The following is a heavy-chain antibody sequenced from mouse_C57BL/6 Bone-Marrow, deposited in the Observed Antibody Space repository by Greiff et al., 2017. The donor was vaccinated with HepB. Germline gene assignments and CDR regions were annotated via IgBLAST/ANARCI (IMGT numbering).Heavy chain of an antibody. CDR2: ISSGSSTI. Sequence: DVMLVESGGGLVKPGGSLKLSCAASGFTFSDYGMHWVRQAPEKGLEWVAYISSGSSTIYYADTVKGRFTISRDNAKNTLFLQMTSLRSEDTAMYYCARNDYPSYAMDYWGQGTSVTVSS. CDR1: GFTFSDYG. V-gene: IGHV5-17*01. J-gene: IGHJ4*01. CDR3: ARNDYPSYAMDY. D-gene: IGHD2-4*01.